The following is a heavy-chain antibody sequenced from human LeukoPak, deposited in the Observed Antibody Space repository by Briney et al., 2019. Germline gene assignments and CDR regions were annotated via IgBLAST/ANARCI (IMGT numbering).Heavy chain of an antibody. CDR3: ASGAVAATPPPL. Sequence: SETLSLTCTVSGGSISSSSYYWGWIRQPPGKGLEWIGSIYYSGSTYYNPSLKSRVTISVDTSKNQFSLKLSSVTAADTAVYYCASGAVAATPPPLWGQGTLVTVSS. D-gene: IGHD6-19*01. V-gene: IGHV4-39*07. J-gene: IGHJ4*02. CDR1: GGSISSSSYY. CDR2: IYYSGST.